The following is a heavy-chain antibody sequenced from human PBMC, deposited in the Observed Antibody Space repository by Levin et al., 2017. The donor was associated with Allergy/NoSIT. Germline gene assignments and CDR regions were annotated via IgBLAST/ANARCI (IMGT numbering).Heavy chain of an antibody. D-gene: IGHD3-10*01. CDR2: TYHGGNT. CDR1: GGSISSGTYY. Sequence: SETLSLTCTVSGGSISSGTYYWGWVRQPPGKGLVWIGSTYHGGNTHYNPSLKSRVTISLDTSKNQVPLKVNSVTAADTAVYYCARLYFGSGTGTYYFDYWGQGTLVTVSS. V-gene: IGHV4-39*01. J-gene: IGHJ4*02. CDR3: ARLYFGSGTGTYYFDY.